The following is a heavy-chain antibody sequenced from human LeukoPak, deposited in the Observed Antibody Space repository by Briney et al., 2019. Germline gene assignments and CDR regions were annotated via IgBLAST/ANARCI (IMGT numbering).Heavy chain of an antibody. J-gene: IGHJ4*02. V-gene: IGHV1-46*01. CDR2: INPNGGST. D-gene: IGHD1-26*01. CDR1: GYTFTNYY. CDR3: ARGGELLALDY. Sequence: GASVKVSCKASGYTFTNYYIHWVRQAPGQRLEWVGLINPNGGSTGYAQKFQGRVTVTTDTSTSTAYMELRSLRSDDTAVYYCARGGELLALDYWGQGTLVTVSS.